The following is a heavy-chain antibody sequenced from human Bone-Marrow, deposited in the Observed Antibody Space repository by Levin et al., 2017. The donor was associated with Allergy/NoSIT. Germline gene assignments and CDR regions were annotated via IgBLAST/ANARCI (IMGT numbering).Heavy chain of an antibody. J-gene: IGHJ4*02. Sequence: VASVKVSCKASGYTFTSYDINWVRQATGQGLEWMGWMNPNSGNTGYAQKFQGRVTMTRNTSISTAYMELSSLRSEDTAVYYCARVVSAVAGNDQDYWGQGTLVTVSS. CDR2: MNPNSGNT. CDR3: ARVVSAVAGNDQDY. V-gene: IGHV1-8*01. D-gene: IGHD6-19*01. CDR1: GYTFTSYD.